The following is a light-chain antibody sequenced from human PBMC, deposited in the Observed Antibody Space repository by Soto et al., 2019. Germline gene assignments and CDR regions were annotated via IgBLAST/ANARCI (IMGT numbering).Light chain of an antibody. J-gene: IGLJ1*01. CDR2: DVS. V-gene: IGLV2-11*01. CDR1: SSDVGGYNY. CDR3: CSYAGSYTFYV. Sequence: QSALTQPRSVSGSPGQSVTISCTGTSSDVGGYNYVSWYQQHPGKAPRLMIYDVSKRPSGVPDRFSGSKSGNTASLTISGLQAEDEADCYCCSYAGSYTFYVFGIGTKLTVL.